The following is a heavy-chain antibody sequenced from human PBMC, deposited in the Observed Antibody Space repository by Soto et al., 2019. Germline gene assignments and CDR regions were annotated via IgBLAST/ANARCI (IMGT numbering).Heavy chain of an antibody. J-gene: IGHJ4*02. CDR3: ARGRRYSSSWDYFDY. D-gene: IGHD6-13*01. Sequence: QVQLQESGPGLVKPSQTLSLTCTVSGGSISGGDYYWRWIRQPPGKGLEWIGYIYYSGSTYYNPVLKSRVTISGDTSKNQGSRKLSSVTAADTAVYYCARGRRYSSSWDYFDYWGQGTLVTVSS. V-gene: IGHV4-30-4*01. CDR1: GGSISGGDYY. CDR2: IYYSGST.